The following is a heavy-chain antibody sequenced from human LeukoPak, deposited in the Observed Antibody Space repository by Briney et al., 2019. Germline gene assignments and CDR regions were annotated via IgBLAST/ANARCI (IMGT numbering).Heavy chain of an antibody. CDR1: GFSFGGYA. J-gene: IGHJ4*02. CDR2: ITYNGAAT. V-gene: IGHV3-23*01. D-gene: IGHD3-9*01. CDR3: AKDGLYFDGSTHIYYFDS. Sequence: GGSLRLSCAASGFSFGGYAMTWVRQAPGKGLEWVSSITYNGAATYYLDSVKARFTISGDNSRSTLYLQMDSLTAEDTALYYCAKDGLYFDGSTHIYYFDSWGQGTLVAVSS.